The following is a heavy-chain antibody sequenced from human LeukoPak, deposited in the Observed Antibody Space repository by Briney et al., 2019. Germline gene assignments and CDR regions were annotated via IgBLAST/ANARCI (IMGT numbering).Heavy chain of an antibody. J-gene: IGHJ4*02. CDR1: GASISSYY. CDR2: IFYYGGT. Sequence: SETLSLTCTVSGASISSYYWSWIRQPPGKGLEWIGYIFYYGGTNYNPSLKSRVTISVDTSKNQFSLKLKSVTAADTAVYYCARGRGDFIIFDYWGQGTLVTVSS. CDR3: ARGRGDFIIFDY. V-gene: IGHV4-59*01. D-gene: IGHD2-21*02.